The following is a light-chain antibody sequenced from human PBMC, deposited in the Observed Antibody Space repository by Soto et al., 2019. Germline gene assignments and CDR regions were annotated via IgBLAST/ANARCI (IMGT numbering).Light chain of an antibody. CDR1: QSVSSN. V-gene: IGKV3-15*01. J-gene: IGKJ1*01. CDR2: GAS. Sequence: EIVMTQSPATLSVSPGERATLSCRASQSVSSNLAWYQQKPGQAPRLLIYGASTRATGIPARFSGSGSGTEFTLTISSLQSEDFAVYYCRSLSAFGQGTKV. CDR3: RSLSA.